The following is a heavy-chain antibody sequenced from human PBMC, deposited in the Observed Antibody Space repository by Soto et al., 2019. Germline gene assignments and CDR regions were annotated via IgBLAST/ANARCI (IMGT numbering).Heavy chain of an antibody. Sequence: VQLVESGGGVVQPGRSLRLSCAASGFTFSSYGMHWVRQAPGKGLEWVAVISYDGSNKYYADSVKGRFTISRDNSKNTLYLQMNSLRAEDTAVYYCAKDKQQLGDRDYYYGMDVWGQGTTVTVSS. CDR1: GFTFSSYG. CDR2: ISYDGSNK. J-gene: IGHJ6*02. D-gene: IGHD6-13*01. V-gene: IGHV3-30*18. CDR3: AKDKQQLGDRDYYYGMDV.